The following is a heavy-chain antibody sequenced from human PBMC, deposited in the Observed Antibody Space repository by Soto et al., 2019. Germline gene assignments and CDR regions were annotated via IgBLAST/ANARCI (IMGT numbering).Heavy chain of an antibody. CDR3: ARDKITGLFDY. Sequence: SGTLSPTCAFYGGSFSGYYLTLVRQPPGTGLEWIGEINHSGSTNYNPSLKSRVTISVDTSKNQFSLKLTSVTAADTAVYYCARDKITGLFDYWGQGTLVTVSS. J-gene: IGHJ4*02. CDR2: INHSGST. CDR1: GGSFSGYY. V-gene: IGHV4-34*01. D-gene: IGHD2-8*02.